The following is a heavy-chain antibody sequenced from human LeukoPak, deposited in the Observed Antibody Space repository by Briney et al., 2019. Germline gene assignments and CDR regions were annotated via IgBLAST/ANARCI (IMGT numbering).Heavy chain of an antibody. Sequence: GGSLRLSCAASGFTVSSNYMSWVRQAPGKGLEWVSVIYGGGSTDYADSVSGQFTISRDNSKNTVYLLMNSLRAEDTAVYYCARRAMASDYYYYYMDVWGKGTTVTVSS. D-gene: IGHD5-18*01. CDR1: GFTVSSNY. CDR3: ARRAMASDYYYYYMDV. CDR2: IYGGGST. J-gene: IGHJ6*03. V-gene: IGHV3-53*01.